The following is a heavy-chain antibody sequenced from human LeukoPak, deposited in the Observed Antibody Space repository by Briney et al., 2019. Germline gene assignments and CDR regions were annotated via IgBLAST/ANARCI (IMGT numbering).Heavy chain of an antibody. CDR3: ARGYYYDSSGYQYYFDY. J-gene: IGHJ4*02. V-gene: IGHV1-2*02. CDR2: INPNGGGT. Sequence: ASVKVSCKASGYTFSGYYMHWVRLAPGQGLEWMGWINPNGGGTNYAQKFQGRVTMTRDTSISTAYMELSRLRSDDTAVYYCARGYYYDSSGYQYYFDYWGQGTLVTVSS. CDR1: GYTFSGYY. D-gene: IGHD3-22*01.